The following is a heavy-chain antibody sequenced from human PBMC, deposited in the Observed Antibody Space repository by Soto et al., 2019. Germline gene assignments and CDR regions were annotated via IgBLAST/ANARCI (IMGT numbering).Heavy chain of an antibody. V-gene: IGHV3-23*01. CDR3: ANRPLTAAGFDY. Sequence: ESGGGLVQPGGSLRLSCAASGFTFSNYAMTWVRQAPGKGLEWVSVITGSGGGTYFVDSVKGRFTISRDNSKNTVYLQMNSLRAEDTAVYYCANRPLTAAGFDYWGQGTLVTVSS. CDR2: ITGSGGGT. CDR1: GFTFSNYA. D-gene: IGHD6-13*01. J-gene: IGHJ4*02.